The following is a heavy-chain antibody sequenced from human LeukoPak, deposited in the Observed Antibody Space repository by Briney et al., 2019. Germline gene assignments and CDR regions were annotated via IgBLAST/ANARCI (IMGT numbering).Heavy chain of an antibody. Sequence: PSETLSLTCAVYGGSFSGYYWSWIRQPPGKGLELIGEINHSGSTNYNPSLKSRVSISVDTSKNQFSLKLSSVTAADTAVYYCARGFRGLGTRYYYDSSGYYSLRDYWGQGTLATVSS. D-gene: IGHD3-22*01. CDR2: INHSGST. CDR1: GGSFSGYY. J-gene: IGHJ4*02. CDR3: ARGFRGLGTRYYYDSSGYYSLRDY. V-gene: IGHV4-34*01.